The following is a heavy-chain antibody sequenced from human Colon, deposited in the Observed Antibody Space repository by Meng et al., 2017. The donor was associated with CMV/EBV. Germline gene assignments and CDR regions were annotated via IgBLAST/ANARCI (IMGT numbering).Heavy chain of an antibody. Sequence: GESLKISCAAPGFTFSSYGMNWVRQAPGGGLEWVASIVTTGSAVYYADSVKGRFTISRDNAKNSLYLQMSSLSAEDTAVYYCVRDNARVQGNIPILVVPQGFDYWGQGTVVTVSS. CDR1: GFTFSSYG. CDR3: VRDNARVQGNIPILVVPQGFDY. D-gene: IGHD3-22*01. V-gene: IGHV3-21*01. CDR2: IVTTGSAV. J-gene: IGHJ4*02.